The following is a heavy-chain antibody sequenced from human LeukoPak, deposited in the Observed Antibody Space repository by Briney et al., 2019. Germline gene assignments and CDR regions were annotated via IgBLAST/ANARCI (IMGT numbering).Heavy chain of an antibody. D-gene: IGHD1-1*01. J-gene: IGHJ4*02. Sequence: SQTLSLTCAISGDSVSSHILAWNWIRQSPSRGLEWLGRTYYRSKWYNDYAVSVKSRITINPDTSKNQFSLQLNSVTPEDTAVYYCARELKELERGDYWGQGTLVTVSS. CDR2: TYYRSKWYN. CDR1: GDSVSSHILA. CDR3: ARELKELERGDY. V-gene: IGHV6-1*01.